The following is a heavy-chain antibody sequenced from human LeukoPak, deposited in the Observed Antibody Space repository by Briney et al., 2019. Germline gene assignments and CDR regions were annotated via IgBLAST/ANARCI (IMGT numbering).Heavy chain of an antibody. CDR1: GYTLTGYY. D-gene: IGHD6-19*01. CDR2: INPNSGDT. CDR3: ARAYDSSGIDY. Sequence: GASVKVSCKASGYTLTGYYMHWVRQAPGQGPEWMGWINPNSGDTNYAQKFQGRVTMTRDTSISTAYMELSRLRSDDTAVYYCARAYDSSGIDYWGQGTLVTVSS. J-gene: IGHJ4*02. V-gene: IGHV1-2*02.